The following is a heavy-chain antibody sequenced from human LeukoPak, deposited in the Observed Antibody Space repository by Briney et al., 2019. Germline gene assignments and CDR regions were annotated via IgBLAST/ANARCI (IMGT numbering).Heavy chain of an antibody. CDR3: ARGGHFSGDF. CDR2: INQDGSET. Sequence: PGGSLRLSCAAPAFTFSNYWRSWVRQAPGKGLEWVANINQDGSETYYVDFVKGRFTISRDNATKSLYLQMDSRRADDAFIYYCARGGHFSGDFWGQGTLVSVTS. V-gene: IGHV3-7*04. J-gene: IGHJ4*02. CDR1: AFTFSNYW. D-gene: IGHD2/OR15-2a*01.